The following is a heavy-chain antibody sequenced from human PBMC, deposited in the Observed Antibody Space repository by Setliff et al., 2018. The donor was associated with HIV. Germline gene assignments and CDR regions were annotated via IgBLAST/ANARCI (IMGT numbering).Heavy chain of an antibody. CDR3: ARMGYIESSGYLEH. V-gene: IGHV1-18*01. J-gene: IGHJ5*02. CDR2: VSAYNGKT. CDR1: GDTFTRFG. Sequence: ASVKVSCKASGDTFTRFGFTWVRQAPGQGLEWMGWVSAYNGKTRYAQNFEDRVTMTTNTSTSTAYMELRSLTSDDTAVYFCARMGYIESSGYLEHWGQGTLVTVSS. D-gene: IGHD3-22*01.